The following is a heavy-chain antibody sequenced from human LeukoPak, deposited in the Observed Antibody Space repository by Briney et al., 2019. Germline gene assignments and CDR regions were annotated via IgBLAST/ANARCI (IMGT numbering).Heavy chain of an antibody. CDR1: GGTFSSYA. Sequence: SVKVSCKASGGTFSSYAISWVRQAPGQGLEWMGGIIPIFGTANYAQKFQGRVTITRDTSASTAYMELSSLRSEDTAVYYCARVRRSIAVAGTLNYFDYWGQGTLVTVSS. CDR3: ARVRRSIAVAGTLNYFDY. D-gene: IGHD6-19*01. CDR2: IIPIFGTA. V-gene: IGHV1-69*05. J-gene: IGHJ4*02.